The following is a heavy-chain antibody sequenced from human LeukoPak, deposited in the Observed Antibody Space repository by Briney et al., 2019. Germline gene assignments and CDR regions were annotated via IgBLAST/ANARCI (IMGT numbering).Heavy chain of an antibody. D-gene: IGHD6-19*01. J-gene: IGHJ4*02. Sequence: ASVKVSCKASGHTFTGYYMHWVRQAPGQGLEWIGWINPNSGGTNYAQKFQGRVTMTRDTSISTAYMELSRLRSDDTAVYYCARDERGIAVAGTGPDYWGQGTLVTVSS. CDR1: GHTFTGYY. V-gene: IGHV1-2*02. CDR2: INPNSGGT. CDR3: ARDERGIAVAGTGPDY.